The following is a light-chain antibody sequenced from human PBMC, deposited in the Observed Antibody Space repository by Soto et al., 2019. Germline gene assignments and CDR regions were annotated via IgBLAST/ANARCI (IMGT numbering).Light chain of an antibody. V-gene: IGLV1-44*01. Sequence: QSVLTQPPSASGTPGQRVTLSCSGSSSNIGINVLSWYQQLPGAAPKLLIYSNDQRPSGVPDRFSGSKSGTSASLAISGLQSEDEADYYCAAWDDSLNGYAFGPGTKVTVL. CDR3: AAWDDSLNGYA. CDR1: SSNIGINV. CDR2: SND. J-gene: IGLJ1*01.